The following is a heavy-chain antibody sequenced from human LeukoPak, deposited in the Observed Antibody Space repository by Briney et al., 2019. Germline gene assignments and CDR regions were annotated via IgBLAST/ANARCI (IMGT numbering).Heavy chain of an antibody. Sequence: ASVKVSCKASGYTFTDYYIHWVRQAPGQGLEWMGWINPNSGGTNYAQKFQGGVAMTRDTSISIAYMELSRLRSDDTAVYYCARDALPSSPYYFDYWGQGTLVTVSS. J-gene: IGHJ4*02. D-gene: IGHD1-26*01. CDR3: ARDALPSSPYYFDY. V-gene: IGHV1-2*02. CDR2: INPNSGGT. CDR1: GYTFTDYY.